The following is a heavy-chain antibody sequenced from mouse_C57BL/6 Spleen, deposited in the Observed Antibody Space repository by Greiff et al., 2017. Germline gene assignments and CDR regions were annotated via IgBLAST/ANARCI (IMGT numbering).Heavy chain of an antibody. CDR3: ARSRGLLQKGAMDY. J-gene: IGHJ4*01. V-gene: IGHV7-3*01. D-gene: IGHD2-3*01. CDR2: IRNKANGYTT. Sequence: EVMLVESGGGLVQPGGSLSLSCAASGFTFTDYYMSWVRQPPGKALEWLGFIRNKANGYTTEYSASVKGRFTISRDNSQSILYLQMNAQRAEDSATDYYARSRGLLQKGAMDYWGHGTSVTVSS. CDR1: GFTFTDYY.